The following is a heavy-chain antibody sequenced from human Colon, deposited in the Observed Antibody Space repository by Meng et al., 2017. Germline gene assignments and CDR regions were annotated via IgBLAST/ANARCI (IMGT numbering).Heavy chain of an antibody. D-gene: IGHD2-8*02. Sequence: QVRLQGSGPGLVNPSQTLSLTCNVSGLSIGTTGDYWTWIRQRPGKGLEWIGKIFYTGTAHYNPSLKTRAAMSVDRSKNQFSLKLSSVTAADTAVYYCARADCTAGICYQFDNWGQGTLVTVSS. V-gene: IGHV4-31*03. CDR2: IFYTGTA. J-gene: IGHJ4*02. CDR3: ARADCTAGICYQFDN. CDR1: GLSIGTTGDY.